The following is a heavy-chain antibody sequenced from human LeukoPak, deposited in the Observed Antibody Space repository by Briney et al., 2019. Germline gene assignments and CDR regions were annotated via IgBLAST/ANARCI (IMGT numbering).Heavy chain of an antibody. Sequence: GGSLRLSCAASGFTVSSNYMSWVRQAPGKGLEWVSVIYSGGSTYYADYVKGRFTISRDNSKNTLYLQMNSLRAEDTAVYYCARDSDYYDSSGYYYEYWGQGTLVTVSS. D-gene: IGHD3-22*01. CDR2: IYSGGST. V-gene: IGHV3-66*01. CDR3: ARDSDYYDSSGYYYEY. CDR1: GFTVSSNY. J-gene: IGHJ4*02.